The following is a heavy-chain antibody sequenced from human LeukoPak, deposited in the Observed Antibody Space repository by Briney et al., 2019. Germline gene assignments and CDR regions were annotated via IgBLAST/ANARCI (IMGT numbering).Heavy chain of an antibody. V-gene: IGHV4-4*09. Sequence: SETLSLTCTVPGGSISNYYWSWIRQSPVKGLEWIGYIYPIGSAFYNPSLESRVTISIDTSENHFSLNLRSVTAADTAVYYCARRNHYFYYMDVWGKGTTVTVSS. CDR3: ARRNHYFYYMDV. J-gene: IGHJ6*03. CDR2: IYPIGSA. CDR1: GGSISNYY.